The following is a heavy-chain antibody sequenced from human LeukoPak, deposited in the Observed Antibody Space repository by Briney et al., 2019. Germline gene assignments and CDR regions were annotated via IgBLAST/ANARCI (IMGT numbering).Heavy chain of an antibody. Sequence: GGSLRLSCAASGFTFSSYAMHWVRQAPGKGLERVAVISYDGSNKYYADSVKGRFTISRDNSKNTLYLQMNSLRAEDTAVYYCARGDYYGSGSPAGDFGYWGQGTLVTVSS. V-gene: IGHV3-30*04. J-gene: IGHJ4*02. CDR3: ARGDYYGSGSPAGDFGY. CDR1: GFTFSSYA. CDR2: ISYDGSNK. D-gene: IGHD3-10*01.